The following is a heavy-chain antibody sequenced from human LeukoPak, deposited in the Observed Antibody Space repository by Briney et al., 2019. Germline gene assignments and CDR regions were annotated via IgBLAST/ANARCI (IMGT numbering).Heavy chain of an antibody. Sequence: PGGSLRLSCAASGFTFSSFDMHWVRQPTGQGLEWVSTIGTASDTYYPVSVEGRFTPSRDNAKNSLYLQMNSLTAGDTAVYYCARGPPRGKYYYMDVWGKGTTVTVSS. J-gene: IGHJ6*03. CDR3: ARGPPRGKYYYMDV. V-gene: IGHV3-13*01. CDR2: IGTASDT. D-gene: IGHD1-1*01. CDR1: GFTFSSFD.